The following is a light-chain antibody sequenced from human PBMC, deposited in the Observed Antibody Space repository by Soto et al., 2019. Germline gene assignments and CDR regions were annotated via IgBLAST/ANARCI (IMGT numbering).Light chain of an antibody. CDR3: QQFNAYPLT. CDR1: QGISDY. J-gene: IGKJ4*01. CDR2: GAS. Sequence: DIQLTQSPSFLSASVGDRVTISCRASQGISDYLAWYQQKPGKAPKLLIYGASTLQSGVPSRFSGSASGTEFTLTISSLQPEDFTTYFCQQFNAYPLTFGGGTKLEIK. V-gene: IGKV1-9*01.